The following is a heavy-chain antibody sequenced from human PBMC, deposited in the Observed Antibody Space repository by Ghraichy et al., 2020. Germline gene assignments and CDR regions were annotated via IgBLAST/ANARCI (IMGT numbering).Heavy chain of an antibody. CDR3: ARDRPYGGTGDFDY. Sequence: ESLNISCAASGFTVSTNYMNWVRQAPGKGLEWVSVLHTSGRTYYADSVRGRFTVSRDNSKNTLYLQMDSLRGEDSAVYYCARDRPYGGTGDFDYWGQGTLVTVSS. V-gene: IGHV3-66*03. CDR1: GFTVSTNY. D-gene: IGHD4-23*01. J-gene: IGHJ4*02. CDR2: LHTSGRT.